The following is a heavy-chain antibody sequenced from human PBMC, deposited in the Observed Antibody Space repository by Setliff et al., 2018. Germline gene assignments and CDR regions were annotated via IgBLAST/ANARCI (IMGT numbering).Heavy chain of an antibody. CDR3: ARGGSYRPYAFDI. V-gene: IGHV4-34*01. Sequence: SETLSLTCAVYGGSFSDYYWSWIRQPPGRGLEWIGEINHSGSTNYNPSLKSRVTISLDTSKNQLSLTVTSVTAADTAVYYCARGGSYRPYAFDIWGQGTRVTVSS. D-gene: IGHD1-26*01. CDR2: INHSGST. J-gene: IGHJ3*02. CDR1: GGSFSDYY.